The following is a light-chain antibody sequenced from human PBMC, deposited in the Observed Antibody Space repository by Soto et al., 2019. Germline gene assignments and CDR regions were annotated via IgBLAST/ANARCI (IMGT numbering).Light chain of an antibody. CDR3: SLSYSDTII. V-gene: IGLV7-46*01. CDR1: TGAVSYSHY. Sequence: QAVVTQEPSLTVSPGETVTLTCGSTTGAVSYSHYAFWFQQRPGHAPRTLIYDTTKTSSWTPARFSASLLGGKSALTVSDAQPQDEDYYCNSLSYSDTIIFGGGTKLTVL. J-gene: IGLJ2*01. CDR2: DTT.